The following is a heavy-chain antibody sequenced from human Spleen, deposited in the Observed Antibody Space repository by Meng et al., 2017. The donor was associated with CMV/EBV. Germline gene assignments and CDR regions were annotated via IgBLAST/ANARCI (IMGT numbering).Heavy chain of an antibody. CDR3: ARILGYCSSTSCYISYFDY. J-gene: IGHJ4*02. CDR1: TFSSYA. Sequence: TFSSYAMSWVRQAPGKGLEWVSVIYSGGSSTYYADSVKGRFTVSRDNSKNTLYLQMNSLRAEDTAVYYCARILGYCSSTSCYISYFDYWGQGTLVTVSS. CDR2: IYSGGSST. V-gene: IGHV3-23*03. D-gene: IGHD2-2*02.